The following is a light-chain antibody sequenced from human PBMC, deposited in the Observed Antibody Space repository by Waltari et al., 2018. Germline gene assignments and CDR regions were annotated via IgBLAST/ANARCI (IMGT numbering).Light chain of an antibody. J-gene: IGLJ3*02. V-gene: IGLV1-47*01. CDR3: AAWDDSLSAWG. CDR2: RNN. Sequence: QSVLTQPPSASGTPGQRVTISCSGSSSNIGSNYVYWYQQLPGTAPKLLIYRNNQRPSGVPDRFSGSKSGTSASLAISGLRSEDEADYYCAAWDDSLSAWGFGGGTKLTVL. CDR1: SSNIGSNY.